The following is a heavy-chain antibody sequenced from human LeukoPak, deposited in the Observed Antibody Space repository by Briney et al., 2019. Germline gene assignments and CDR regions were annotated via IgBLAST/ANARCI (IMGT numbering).Heavy chain of an antibody. J-gene: IGHJ5*02. Sequence: SVKVSCKTSVYTFTSSGISWVRQAPGHGREWVGGIRAYNSNTNHAQKLQGRVTMTTDTSTSTAYMELRSLRSDDTAVYYCARDTAHDYYDSSGYYSWFDPWGQGTLVTVSS. CDR1: VYTFTSSG. CDR3: ARDTAHDYYDSSGYYSWFDP. V-gene: IGHV1-18*01. D-gene: IGHD3-22*01. CDR2: IRAYNSNT.